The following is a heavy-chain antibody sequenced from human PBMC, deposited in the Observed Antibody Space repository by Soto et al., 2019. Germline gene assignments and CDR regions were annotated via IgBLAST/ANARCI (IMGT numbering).Heavy chain of an antibody. CDR1: GYTFTSYY. CDR3: ARLPPRIAAAGTVRDY. V-gene: IGHV1-46*01. D-gene: IGHD6-13*01. CDR2: INPSGGST. J-gene: IGHJ4*02. Sequence: ASVKVSCKASGYTFTSYYMHWVRQAPGQGLGWMGIINPSGGSTSYAQKFQGRVTMTRDTSTSTVYMELSSLRSEDTAVYYCARLPPRIAAAGTVRDYWGQGTLVNVSS.